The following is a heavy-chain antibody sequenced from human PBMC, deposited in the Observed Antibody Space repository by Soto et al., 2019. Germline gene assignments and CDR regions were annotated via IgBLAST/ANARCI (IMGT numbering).Heavy chain of an antibody. CDR3: ARRYDFWSELDYGMDV. Sequence: PGGSLRLSCAASGFTFSSYGMHWVRQGPGKGLEWVAVISYDGSNKYYADSVKGRFTISRDNSKNTLYLQMNSLRAEDTAVYYCARRYDFWSELDYGMDVWGQGTTVTVSS. D-gene: IGHD3-3*01. V-gene: IGHV3-30*03. J-gene: IGHJ6*02. CDR2: ISYDGSNK. CDR1: GFTFSSYG.